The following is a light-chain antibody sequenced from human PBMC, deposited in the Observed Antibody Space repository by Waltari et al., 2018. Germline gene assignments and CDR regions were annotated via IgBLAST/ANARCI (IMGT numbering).Light chain of an antibody. CDR1: SLRTYY. Sequence: SSGPTQDPAVSVALGQTASITCQGDSLRTYYASWYQQKPGQAPVLVISGNNKWPSGIPNRFSASSSGSTASLTITGAQAEDEADYYCNSRDSSGNHLLFGGGTKLTVL. J-gene: IGLJ2*01. CDR2: GNN. CDR3: NSRDSSGNHLL. V-gene: IGLV3-19*01.